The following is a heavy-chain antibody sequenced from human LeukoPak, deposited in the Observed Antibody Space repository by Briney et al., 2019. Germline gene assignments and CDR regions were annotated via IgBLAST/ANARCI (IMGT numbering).Heavy chain of an antibody. J-gene: IGHJ4*02. V-gene: IGHV3-66*01. CDR3: ARVVRRGIAAAESDY. CDR1: GFTVSSNY. Sequence: PGGSLRLSCAASGFTVSSNYMSWVRQAPGKGLEWVSVIYSGGSTYYADSVKGRFTIPRDNSKNTLYLQMNSLRAEDTAVYYRARVVRRGIAAAESDYWGKGTLVTVSS. D-gene: IGHD6-13*01. CDR2: IYSGGST.